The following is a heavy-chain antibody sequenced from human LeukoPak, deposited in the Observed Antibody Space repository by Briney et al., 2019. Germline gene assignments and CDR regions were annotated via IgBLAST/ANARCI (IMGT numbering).Heavy chain of an antibody. CDR1: VGSFSGYY. V-gene: IGHV4-34*01. CDR2: INHSGST. CDR3: APIYGDFSDFDY. D-gene: IGHD2-21*02. J-gene: IGHJ4*02. Sequence: SETLSLTCAVYVGSFSGYYWSWIRQPPGGGLEWIAEINHSGSTNYNPSLKSRVTIDTSKSQFSLKLYSVTAADTAVYYCAPIYGDFSDFDYWGLGTLVTVSS.